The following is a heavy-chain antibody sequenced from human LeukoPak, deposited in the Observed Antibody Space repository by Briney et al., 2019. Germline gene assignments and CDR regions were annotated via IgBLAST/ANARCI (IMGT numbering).Heavy chain of an antibody. CDR3: ARERRGPTYFDY. D-gene: IGHD3-10*01. J-gene: IGHJ4*02. CDR1: GGSISSYY. Sequence: SETLSLTCTVSGGSISSYYWSWIRQPPGKGLEWIGYIYYSGSTNYSPSLKSRVTISVDTSKNQFSLRLSSVTAADTAVYYCARERRGPTYFDYWGQGTLVTVSS. CDR2: IYYSGST. V-gene: IGHV4-59*01.